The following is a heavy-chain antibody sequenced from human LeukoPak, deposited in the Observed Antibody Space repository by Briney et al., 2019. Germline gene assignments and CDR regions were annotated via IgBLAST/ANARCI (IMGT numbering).Heavy chain of an antibody. CDR3: ARGWAAAGDFDY. CDR1: GFTFSSYS. V-gene: IGHV3-21*01. Sequence: PGGSLRLSCAASGFTFSSYSMNWVRQAPEKGLEWVSSISSSGNYIDYADSMKGRFTISRDNAKNSLYLQMNSLRAEDTAVYYCARGWAAAGDFDYWGQGTLVTVSS. CDR2: ISSSGNYI. J-gene: IGHJ4*02. D-gene: IGHD6-13*01.